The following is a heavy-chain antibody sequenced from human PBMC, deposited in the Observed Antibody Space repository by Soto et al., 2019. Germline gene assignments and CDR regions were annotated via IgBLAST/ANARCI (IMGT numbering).Heavy chain of an antibody. CDR1: GDSISNIDYF. J-gene: IGHJ5*01. D-gene: IGHD7-27*01. V-gene: IGHV4-30-4*01. Sequence: SETLSLTCSVSGDSISNIDYFWAWIRQPPGQALEYIGYIYKSATGYYNPSFESRVAISVDTSKSQFSLNVTSVTAADTAVYFCARGRYCLTGRCFPNWFDSWGQGALVTVSS. CDR3: ARGRYCLTGRCFPNWFDS. CDR2: IYKSATG.